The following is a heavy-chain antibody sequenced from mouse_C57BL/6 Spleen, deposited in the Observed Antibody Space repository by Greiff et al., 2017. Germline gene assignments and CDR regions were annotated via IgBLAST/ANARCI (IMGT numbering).Heavy chain of an antibody. CDR1: GYTFTSYG. CDR2: IYPRSGNT. J-gene: IGHJ4*01. Sequence: QVQLQHSGAELARPGASVKLSCKASGYTFTSYGISWVKQRTGQGLEWIGEIYPRSGNTYYNEKFKGKATLTADKSSSTAYMELRSLTSEDSAVYFCARGTTVAMDYWGQGTSVTVSS. D-gene: IGHD1-1*01. CDR3: ARGTTVAMDY. V-gene: IGHV1-81*01.